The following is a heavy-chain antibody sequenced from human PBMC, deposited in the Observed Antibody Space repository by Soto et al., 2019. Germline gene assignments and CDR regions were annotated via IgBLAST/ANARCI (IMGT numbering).Heavy chain of an antibody. V-gene: IGHV3-21*01. D-gene: IGHD2-21*02. CDR3: ARDKEFRLAYCGGDCYDAFDI. Sequence: GGSLSLSCAASGFTFSSYSMNWVRQAPGKGLEWVSSISSSSSYIYYAASVKGRFTISRDNAKNSLFLQKNSLRAEDTAMYYCARDKEFRLAYCGGDCYDAFDIWGQGTMVTVSS. CDR2: ISSSSSYI. J-gene: IGHJ3*02. CDR1: GFTFSSYS.